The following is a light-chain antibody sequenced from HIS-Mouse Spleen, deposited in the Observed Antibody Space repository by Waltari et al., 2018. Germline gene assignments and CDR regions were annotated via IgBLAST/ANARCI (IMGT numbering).Light chain of an antibody. V-gene: IGLV2-14*03. Sequence: QSALTQPPSVSGSPGQSITISCTGTSSDVGGYNYVSWYQQHPGKALKLMMYDVSNRPSGVFNRFSVSKSVNTASLTISGLQAEDEADYYCSSYTSSSTWVFGGGTKLTVL. J-gene: IGLJ3*02. CDR1: SSDVGGYNY. CDR2: DVS. CDR3: SSYTSSSTWV.